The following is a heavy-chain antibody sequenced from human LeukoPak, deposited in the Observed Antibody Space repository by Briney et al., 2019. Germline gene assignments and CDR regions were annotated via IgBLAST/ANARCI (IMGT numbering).Heavy chain of an antibody. V-gene: IGHV4-30-2*01. CDR3: ARESGSGSIAY. CDR2: ICHSGCT. D-gene: IGHD3-10*01. CDR1: GGSISSGGYC. Sequence: PSQTLSLTCAVSGGSISSGGYCWSWIRQPPGKGLEWIGYICHSGCTYSNPSLKSRFTDTLDRSQNLLFLKLRSVTAADTAVYYCARESGSGSIAYWGQGTLVTVSS. J-gene: IGHJ4*02.